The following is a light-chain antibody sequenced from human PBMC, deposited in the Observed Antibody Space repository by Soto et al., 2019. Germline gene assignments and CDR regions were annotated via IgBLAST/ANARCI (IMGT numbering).Light chain of an antibody. CDR1: QSISSY. V-gene: IGKV1-39*01. CDR2: AAS. CDR3: QQSYSTPYT. Sequence: DIQMTQSPSSLSASVGDRVTIACRASQSISSYLNWFQQKPGRAPKLLIYAASALRSGVPSRFRGSGSGTEFTLTISSLQPEDFATYYCQQSYSTPYTFGQGTKLEIK. J-gene: IGKJ2*01.